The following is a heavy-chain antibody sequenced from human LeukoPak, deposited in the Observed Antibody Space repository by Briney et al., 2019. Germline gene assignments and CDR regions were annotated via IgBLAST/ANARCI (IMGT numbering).Heavy chain of an antibody. D-gene: IGHD1-26*01. J-gene: IGHJ4*02. CDR2: IDPNINGA. CDR3: ARESGSFDY. V-gene: IGHV1-2*02. Sequence: ASVTVSCKTSGYTFTAYYLHWVRQAPGQGLEWMGYIDPNINGATYAQKFQGRVTLTRDTSISTVYMELSSLTSDDTAIYYCARESGSFDYWGQGTLVTVSS. CDR1: GYTFTAYY.